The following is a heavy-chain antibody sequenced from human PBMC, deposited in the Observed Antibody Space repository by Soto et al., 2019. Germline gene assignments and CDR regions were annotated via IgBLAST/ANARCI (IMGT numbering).Heavy chain of an antibody. CDR2: IYYSGST. Sequence: QLQLQESGPGLVKPSETLSLTCTVSGGSISSSSYYWGWIRQPPGKGLEWIGSIYYSGSTYYNPSLKSRVTISVDTSKNQFSLKLSSVTAADTAVYYCARHRRPYYEYAGSFGYWGQGTLVTVSS. D-gene: IGHD5-12*01. J-gene: IGHJ4*02. V-gene: IGHV4-39*01. CDR3: ARHRRPYYEYAGSFGY. CDR1: GGSISSSSYY.